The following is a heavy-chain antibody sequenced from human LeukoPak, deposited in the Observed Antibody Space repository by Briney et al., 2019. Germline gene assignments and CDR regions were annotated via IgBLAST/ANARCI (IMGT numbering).Heavy chain of an antibody. V-gene: IGHV3-23*01. CDR3: AKDPYYYDSSGYLHNWFDP. D-gene: IGHD3-22*01. J-gene: IGHJ5*02. CDR1: GFTFSSYA. Sequence: GGSLRLSCAASGFTFSSYAMSWVRQAPGKGLEWVSGISGSGGSTYYADSVKGRFTVSRDNSKNTLYLQMNSLRAEDTAVYYCAKDPYYYDSSGYLHNWFDPWGQGTLVTVSS. CDR2: ISGSGGST.